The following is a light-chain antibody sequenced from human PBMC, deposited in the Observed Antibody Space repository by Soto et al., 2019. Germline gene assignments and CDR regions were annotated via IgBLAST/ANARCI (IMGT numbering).Light chain of an antibody. J-gene: IGLJ1*01. Sequence: QSALTQPASVSGSPGQSITISCTGTSSDVGGYNYVSWYQQHPGKAPKLMIYDVSNRPSGVFNRFSGSKSGNTASLTISGLQAEDEAEYYCSSSTTRSTLGIFGTGTKVTVL. CDR3: SSSTTRSTLGI. CDR1: SSDVGGYNY. CDR2: DVS. V-gene: IGLV2-14*01.